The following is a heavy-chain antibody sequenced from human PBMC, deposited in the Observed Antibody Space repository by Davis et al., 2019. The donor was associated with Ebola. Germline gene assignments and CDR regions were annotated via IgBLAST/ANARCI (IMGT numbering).Heavy chain of an antibody. D-gene: IGHD3-10*01. CDR3: AREGPVYYGSGGGY. V-gene: IGHV3-48*02. Sequence: PGGSLRLSCAASGFTFGSYSMNWVRQAPGKGLEWVSYISSSSSTIYYADSVKGRFTISRDNAKNSLYLQMNSLRDEDTAVYYCAREGPVYYGSGGGYWGQGTLVTVSS. CDR2: ISSSSSTI. J-gene: IGHJ4*02. CDR1: GFTFGSYS.